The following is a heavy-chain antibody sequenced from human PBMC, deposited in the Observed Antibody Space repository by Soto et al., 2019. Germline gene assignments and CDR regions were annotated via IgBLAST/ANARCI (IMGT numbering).Heavy chain of an antibody. CDR3: AKDIVKYTYGACDY. J-gene: IGHJ4*02. CDR2: ISFDGSNQ. V-gene: IGHV3-30*18. D-gene: IGHD5-18*01. Sequence: PGGSLRLSCAASGFSFNTYGMYWVRQAPGKGLEWVAAISFDGSNQYHADSVKGRFTTSRDNSKSTLYLQMNSLRVEDTAVYYCAKDIVKYTYGACDYWGQGALVTVSS. CDR1: GFSFNTYG.